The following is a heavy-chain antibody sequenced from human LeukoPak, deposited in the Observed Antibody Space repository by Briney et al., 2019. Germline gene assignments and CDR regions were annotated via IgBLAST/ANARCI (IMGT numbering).Heavy chain of an antibody. V-gene: IGHV3-23*01. CDR2: ISGSGGGT. CDR3: AKGLNYGDYDN. D-gene: IGHD4-17*01. CDR1: GFIFSSYA. J-gene: IGHJ4*02. Sequence: PGGSLRLSCAASGFIFSSYAMSWVRQAPGKGLEWVSAISGSGGGTYYADSVKGRFTISRDNSKNTLYLQMNSLRAEDTALYYCAKGLNYGDYDNWGQGTLVTVSS.